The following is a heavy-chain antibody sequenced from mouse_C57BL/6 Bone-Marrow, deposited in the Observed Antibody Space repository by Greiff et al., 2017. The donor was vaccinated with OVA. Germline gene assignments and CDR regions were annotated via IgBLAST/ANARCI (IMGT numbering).Heavy chain of an antibody. CDR3: AREGSNYVDWYFDV. Sequence: EVQLQQSGPELVKPGASVKISCKASGYSFTGYYMNWVKQSPEKSLEWIGEINPSTGGTTYNQKFKAKATLTVDKSSSTAYMQLKSLTSEDSAVYYCAREGSNYVDWYFDVWGTGTTVTVSS. V-gene: IGHV1-42*01. D-gene: IGHD2-5*01. J-gene: IGHJ1*03. CDR2: INPSTGGT. CDR1: GYSFTGYY.